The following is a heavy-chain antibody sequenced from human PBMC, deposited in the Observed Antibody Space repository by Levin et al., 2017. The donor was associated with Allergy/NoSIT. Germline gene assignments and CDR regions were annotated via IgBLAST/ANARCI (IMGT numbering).Heavy chain of an antibody. CDR1: GGSFSGYY. V-gene: IGHV4-34*01. CDR3: ARGRQEGYDILTGYYIYDY. J-gene: IGHJ4*02. D-gene: IGHD3-9*01. Sequence: SETLSLTCAVYGGSFSGYYWSWIRQPPGKGLEWIGEINHSGSTNYNPSLKSRVTISVDTSKNQFSLKLSSVTAADTAVYYCARGRQEGYDILTGYYIYDYWGQGTLVTVSS. CDR2: INHSGST.